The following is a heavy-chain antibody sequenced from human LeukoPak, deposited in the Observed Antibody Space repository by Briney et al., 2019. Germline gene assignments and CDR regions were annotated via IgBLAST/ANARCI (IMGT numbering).Heavy chain of an antibody. Sequence: ASVKVSCKASGYTFTSYYMHWVRQAPGQGLEWMGIINPSGGSTSYAQTFQGRVTMTRDTSTSTVYMELSSLRAEDTAVYYCAKDRPGGIRYYDSTLYFDYWGQGTLVTVSS. CDR3: AKDRPGGIRYYDSTLYFDY. CDR1: GYTFTSYY. CDR2: INPSGGST. J-gene: IGHJ4*02. D-gene: IGHD3-22*01. V-gene: IGHV1-46*01.